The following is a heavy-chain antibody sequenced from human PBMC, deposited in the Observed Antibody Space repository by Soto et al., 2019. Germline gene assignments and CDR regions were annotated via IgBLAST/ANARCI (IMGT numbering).Heavy chain of an antibody. D-gene: IGHD3-22*01. V-gene: IGHV1-2*02. CDR2: INPNSGGT. CDR1: GYTFTGYY. Sequence: ASVKVSCKASGYTFTGYYMHWVRQAPGQGLEWMGWINPNSGGTNYAQKFQGRVTMTRDTSISTAYMELSRLRSDDTAVYYCARAQPLYYYDSSGYFDYWGQGTLVTVSS. CDR3: ARAQPLYYYDSSGYFDY. J-gene: IGHJ4*02.